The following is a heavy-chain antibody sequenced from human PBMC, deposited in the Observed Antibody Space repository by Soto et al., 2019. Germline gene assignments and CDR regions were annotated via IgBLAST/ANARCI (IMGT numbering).Heavy chain of an antibody. CDR3: ARDLPYSGSYYWFDP. Sequence: ASVKVSCKASGGPFSSYAISWVRQAPGQGLEWMGGVIPIFGTANYAQKFQGRVTITADESTSTAYMELISLRSEDTAVYYCARDLPYSGSYYWFDPWGQGTLVTVSS. D-gene: IGHD1-26*01. CDR1: GGPFSSYA. J-gene: IGHJ5*02. CDR2: VIPIFGTA. V-gene: IGHV1-69*13.